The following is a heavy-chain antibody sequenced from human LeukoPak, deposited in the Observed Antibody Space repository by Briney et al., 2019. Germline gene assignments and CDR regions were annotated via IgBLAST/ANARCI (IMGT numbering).Heavy chain of an antibody. CDR2: ISSSSSYI. D-gene: IGHD3-10*01. Sequence: GGSLRLSCAASGFTFSSYSVNWVRQAPGKGLEWVSSISSSSSYIYYADSVKGRFTISRDNAKNSLYLQMNSLRAEDTAVYYCARAQPLHYYGSGSYYIDYWGQGTLVTVSS. CDR1: GFTFSSYS. CDR3: ARAQPLHYYGSGSYYIDY. J-gene: IGHJ4*02. V-gene: IGHV3-21*01.